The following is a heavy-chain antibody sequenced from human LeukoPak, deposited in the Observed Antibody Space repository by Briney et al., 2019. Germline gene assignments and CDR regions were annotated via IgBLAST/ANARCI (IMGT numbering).Heavy chain of an antibody. CDR1: GGTFSSYA. CDR3: VRGYSFVIAAAGTFDY. J-gene: IGHJ4*02. D-gene: IGHD6-13*01. CDR2: IIPIFGTA. Sequence: ASVKVSCKASGGTFSSYAISWVRQAPGQGLEWMGGIIPIFGTANYAQKFQGRVTITVDESTSTAYMELSSLRSEDTAVYYCVRGYSFVIAAAGTFDYWGQGTLVTVSS. V-gene: IGHV1-69*13.